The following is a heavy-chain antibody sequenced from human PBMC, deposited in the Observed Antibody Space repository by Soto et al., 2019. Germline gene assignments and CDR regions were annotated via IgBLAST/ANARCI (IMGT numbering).Heavy chain of an antibody. CDR1: GGTFSSYT. CDR2: IIPILGIA. V-gene: IGHV1-69*02. D-gene: IGHD6-19*01. Sequence: SVKVSCKASGGTFSSYTISWVRQAPGQGLEWMGRIIPILGIANYAQKFQGRVTITADKSTSTAYMELSSLRSEDTAVYYCWESDSSGWYRGPGAFDIWGQGTMVTVSS. CDR3: WESDSSGWYRGPGAFDI. J-gene: IGHJ3*02.